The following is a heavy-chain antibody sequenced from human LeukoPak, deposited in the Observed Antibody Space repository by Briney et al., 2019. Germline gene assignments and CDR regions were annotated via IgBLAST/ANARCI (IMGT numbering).Heavy chain of an antibody. CDR1: GFTFSRYW. CDR3: TGPSFDASGMGFDP. J-gene: IGHJ5*02. CDR2: ISTDGSST. Sequence: GGSLRLSCAASGFTFSRYWTHWVRQAPGKGPVWVSVISTDGSSTRYADSVKGRFTISRDNVKNTLYLQMNSLRVEDTAVYYCTGPSFDASGMGFDPWGQGALVTVSS. D-gene: IGHD3-10*01. V-gene: IGHV3-74*01.